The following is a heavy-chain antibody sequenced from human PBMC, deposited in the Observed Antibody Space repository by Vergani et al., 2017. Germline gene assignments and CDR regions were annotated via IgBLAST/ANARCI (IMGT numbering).Heavy chain of an antibody. CDR1: GFTVSSNY. Sequence: EVQLVESGGGLVQPGGSLRLSCAASGFTVSSNYMSWVRQAPGKGLEWVSAISGSGGSTYYADSVKGRFTISGDNSKNTLYLQMNSLRAEDTAVYYCAKDRWPQLTMDLPRTDAFDIWGQGTMVTVSS. CDR2: ISGSGGST. V-gene: IGHV3-23*04. D-gene: IGHD6-13*01. CDR3: AKDRWPQLTMDLPRTDAFDI. J-gene: IGHJ3*02.